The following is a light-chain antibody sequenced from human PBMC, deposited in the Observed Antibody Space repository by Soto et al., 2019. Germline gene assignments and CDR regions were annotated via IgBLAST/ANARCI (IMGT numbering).Light chain of an antibody. J-gene: IGLJ2*01. CDR3: CSYAGTYTVV. Sequence: QSALTQPRSVSGSPGQSVTISCTGTSSDVGDYNYVSWYQQHPGKAPKFIIYEVSKRPSGVPDRFSGSKSGNTASLTISGLHAEDEADYYCCSYAGTYTVVFGGGTKVTVL. CDR2: EVS. V-gene: IGLV2-11*01. CDR1: SSDVGDYNY.